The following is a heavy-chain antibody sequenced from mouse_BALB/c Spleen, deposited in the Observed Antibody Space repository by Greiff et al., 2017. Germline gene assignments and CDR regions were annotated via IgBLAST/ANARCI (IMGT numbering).Heavy chain of an antibody. CDR3: AKGGYYAMDY. Sequence: QVQLQQSAAELARPGASVKMSCKASGYTFTSYTMHWVKQRPGQGLEWIGYINPSSGYTEYNQKFKDKTTLTADKSSSTAYMQLSSLTSEDSAVYYCAKGGYYAMDYWGQGTSGTVSS. J-gene: IGHJ4*01. V-gene: IGHV1-4*02. CDR1: GYTFTSYT. CDR2: INPSSGYT.